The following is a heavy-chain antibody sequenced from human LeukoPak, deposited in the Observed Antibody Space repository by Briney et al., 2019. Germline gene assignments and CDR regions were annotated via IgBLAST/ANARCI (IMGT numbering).Heavy chain of an antibody. D-gene: IGHD3-10*01. CDR3: ARGFRRTNGSGSYYALGY. CDR1: GYTFTSYD. J-gene: IGHJ4*02. V-gene: IGHV1-8*01. Sequence: ASVKVSCKASGYTFTSYDINWVRQATGQGLEWMGWMNPNSGNTGYARKFQGRVTMTRNTSISTAYMELSSLRSEDTAVYYCARGFRRTNGSGSYYALGYWGQGTLVTVSS. CDR2: MNPNSGNT.